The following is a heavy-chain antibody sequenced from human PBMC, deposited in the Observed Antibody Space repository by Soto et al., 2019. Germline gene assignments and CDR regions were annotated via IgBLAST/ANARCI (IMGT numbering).Heavy chain of an antibody. CDR2: TSGSGGST. D-gene: IGHD3-9*01. CDR1: GFTFSSYA. V-gene: IGHV3-23*01. Sequence: EVHLLESGGGLVQPGGSLRLSCAASGFTFSSYAMNWVRQAPGKGLEWVSSTSGSGGSTYYADSVKGRFTISRDNSKNTLYLQMNSLRAEDTAIYYCTIQYVDWCLRCFDYWCQGTLVTVSS. J-gene: IGHJ4*02. CDR3: TIQYVDWCLRCFDY.